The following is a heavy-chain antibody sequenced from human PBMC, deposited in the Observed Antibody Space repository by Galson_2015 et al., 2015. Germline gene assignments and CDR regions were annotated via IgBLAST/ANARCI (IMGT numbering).Heavy chain of an antibody. J-gene: IGHJ4*02. CDR2: ISSSSSYT. V-gene: IGHV3-11*05. CDR1: GFTFSDYY. D-gene: IGHD6-19*01. Sequence: SLRLSCAASGFTFSDYYMSWIRQAPGKGLEWVSYISSSSSYTNYADSVKGRSTISRDNAKNSLYLQMNSLRAEDTAVYYCARVFTLVAGIFYFDYWGQGTLVTVSS. CDR3: ARVFTLVAGIFYFDY.